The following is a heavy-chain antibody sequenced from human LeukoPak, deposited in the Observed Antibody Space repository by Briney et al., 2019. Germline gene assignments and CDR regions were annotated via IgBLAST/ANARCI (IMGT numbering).Heavy chain of an antibody. J-gene: IGHJ4*02. D-gene: IGHD3-3*01. V-gene: IGHV1-2*02. CDR1: GDTFTGYY. CDR3: ARAPRFLEWFNDY. CDR2: INPNSGGT. Sequence: ASVKVSCKACGDTFTGYYMHGVRQAPGQGGEGMGWINPNSGGTKYAEKFQGRVTITRDTAISTAYMELSRLRSDDTAVYYCARAPRFLEWFNDYWGQGTLVTVSS.